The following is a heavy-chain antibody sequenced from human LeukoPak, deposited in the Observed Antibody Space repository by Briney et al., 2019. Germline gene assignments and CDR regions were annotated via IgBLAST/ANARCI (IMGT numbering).Heavy chain of an antibody. CDR1: GFTFSSYA. CDR2: ISYDGSNK. J-gene: IGHJ3*02. V-gene: IGHV3-30-3*01. CDR3: AREHRTIFGVAHLDAFDI. Sequence: TGGSLRLSCAASGFTFSSYAMHWVRQAPGKGLEWVAVISYDGSNKYYADSVKGRFTISRDNSKNTLYLQMNSLRAEDTAVYYCAREHRTIFGVAHLDAFDIWGQGTMVTVSS. D-gene: IGHD3-3*01.